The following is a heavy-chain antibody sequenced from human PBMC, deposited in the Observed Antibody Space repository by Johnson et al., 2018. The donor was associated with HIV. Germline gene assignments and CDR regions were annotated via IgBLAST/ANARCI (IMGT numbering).Heavy chain of an antibody. J-gene: IGHJ3*02. D-gene: IGHD4-17*01. V-gene: IGHV3-30*04. CDR3: ARVRGGTGHGSFDI. CDR2: ISYDGSNE. CDR1: GFTFSSYA. Sequence: QVQLVESGGGVVQPGRSLRLSCAASGFTFSSYAMHWVRQAPGKGLEWVAVISYDGSNEYYGDSVKGRFNISRENSKNTLYRQMNSLKTEDTGVYYCARVRGGTGHGSFDIWGQGTMVTVSS.